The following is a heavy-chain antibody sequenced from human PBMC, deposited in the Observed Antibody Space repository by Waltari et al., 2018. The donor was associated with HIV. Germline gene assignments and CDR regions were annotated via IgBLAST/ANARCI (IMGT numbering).Heavy chain of an antibody. Sequence: EVHLVESGGGLVQPGRSLRLSCAASGFTFDDYAMPWVRQTPGKGLEWVSGISWNSGSIGYADSVKDRFTISRDNAKNSLFLQMNSLRPEDTAFYYCAKGPTLTSPPTYFNYWGQGTLVTVSS. D-gene: IGHD2-2*01. CDR3: AKGPTLTSPPTYFNY. V-gene: IGHV3-9*01. CDR1: GFTFDDYA. CDR2: ISWNSGSI. J-gene: IGHJ4*02.